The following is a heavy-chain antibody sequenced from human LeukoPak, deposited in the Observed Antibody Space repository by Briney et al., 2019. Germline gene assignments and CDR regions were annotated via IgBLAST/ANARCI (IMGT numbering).Heavy chain of an antibody. V-gene: IGHV3-30*02. Sequence: GGSLRLSCAASGFTFSSYGMHWVRQAPGKGLEWVAFIRYDGSNKYYADSVKGRFTISRDNSKNTLHLQMNSLRPEDTAVYYCAKVLEQWLVLRYYYYMDVWGKGATVAISS. D-gene: IGHD6-19*01. CDR3: AKVLEQWLVLRYYYYMDV. CDR2: IRYDGSNK. CDR1: GFTFSSYG. J-gene: IGHJ6*03.